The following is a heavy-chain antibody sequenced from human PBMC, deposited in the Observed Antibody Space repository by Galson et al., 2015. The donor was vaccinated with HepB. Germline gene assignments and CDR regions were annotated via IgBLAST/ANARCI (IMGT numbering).Heavy chain of an antibody. J-gene: IGHJ4*02. D-gene: IGHD2-2*01. CDR1: GYTFTSYA. CDR3: ARSVLCSRSSCYVVDY. CDR2: INAGNGNT. Sequence: SVKVSCKASGYTFTSYAMHWVRQAPGQRLEWMGWINAGNGNTKYSQKFQGRVTITRDTSASTAYMELSSLRSEDTAVYYCARSVLCSRSSCYVVDYWGQGTLVTVSS. V-gene: IGHV1-3*01.